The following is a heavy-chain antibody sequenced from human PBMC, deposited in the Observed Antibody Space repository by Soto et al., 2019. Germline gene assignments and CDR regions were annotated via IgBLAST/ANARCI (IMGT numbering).Heavy chain of an antibody. J-gene: IGHJ5*01. CDR2: IYYSGST. Sequence: SETLSLTCTVSGGSVSSGSYYWSWIRQPPGKGLEWIGYIYYSGSTNYNPSLKSRVTISVDTSKNQFSLKLSSVTAADTAVYYCASLRFITMRARDHNLFDSWGKGTLVPVSS. CDR1: GGSVSSGSYY. D-gene: IGHD3-22*01. V-gene: IGHV4-61*01. CDR3: ASLRFITMRARDHNLFDS.